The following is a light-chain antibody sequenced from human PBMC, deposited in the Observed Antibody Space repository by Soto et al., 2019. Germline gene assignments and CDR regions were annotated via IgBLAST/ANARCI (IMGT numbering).Light chain of an antibody. V-gene: IGLV1-51*01. CDR1: SSNIGNNY. J-gene: IGLJ1*01. CDR2: DNN. Sequence: QSVLTQPPSVSAAPGQKVTISCSGSSSNIGNNYVSWYQQPPGTAPKLLIYDNNKRPSGIPDRFSGSKSGTSATLGITGLQTGDEADYYCGTWDSSMSARVFGTGTKGTVL. CDR3: GTWDSSMSARV.